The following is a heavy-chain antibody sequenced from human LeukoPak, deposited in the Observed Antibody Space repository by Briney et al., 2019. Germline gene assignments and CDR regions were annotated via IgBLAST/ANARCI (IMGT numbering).Heavy chain of an antibody. D-gene: IGHD6-6*01. CDR3: ARDSRPGPYSSSPANY. V-gene: IGHV3-74*01. J-gene: IGHJ4*02. CDR2: ITNDGSST. Sequence: GGSLRLSCAASGFVFSSYAMHWVRQAPGKGLVWVSRITNDGSSTTYADSVKGRFTISRDNAKNSLYLQMNSLRAEDTAVYYCARDSRPGPYSSSPANYWGQGTLVTVSS. CDR1: GFVFSSYA.